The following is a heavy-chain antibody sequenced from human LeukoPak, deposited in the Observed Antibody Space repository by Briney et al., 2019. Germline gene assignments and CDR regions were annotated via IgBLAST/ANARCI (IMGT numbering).Heavy chain of an antibody. D-gene: IGHD3-3*01. V-gene: IGHV3-11*04. Sequence: PGGSLRLSCAASGFTFSDYYMSWIRQAPGKGLEWISYISTRGTTIYYADSVRGRFTISRDNANNSLFLQMNSLRAEDTAVYYCATVQFLGWLPDWGQGILVTVSP. CDR3: ATVQFLGWLPD. CDR1: GFTFSDYY. CDR2: ISTRGTTI. J-gene: IGHJ4*02.